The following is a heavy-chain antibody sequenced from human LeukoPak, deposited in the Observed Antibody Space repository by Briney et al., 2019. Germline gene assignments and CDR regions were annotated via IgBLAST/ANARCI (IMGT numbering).Heavy chain of an antibody. CDR2: IYYSGST. V-gene: IGHV4-61*01. CDR3: ARQVTAVDAFDI. D-gene: IGHD2-21*02. Sequence: SETLSLTCTVSGGSVSSGSYYWSWIRQPPGKGLEWIGYIYYSGSTNYNPSLKSRVTISVDTSENQFSLKLSSVTAADTAVYYCARQVTAVDAFDIWGQGTMVTVSS. CDR1: GGSVSSGSYY. J-gene: IGHJ3*02.